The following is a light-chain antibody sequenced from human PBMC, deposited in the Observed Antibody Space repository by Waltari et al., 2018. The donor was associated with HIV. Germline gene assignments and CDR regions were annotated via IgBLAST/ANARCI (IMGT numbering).Light chain of an antibody. Sequence: YELSQPLSLSVALGQTAKIPCGGSNIGSKNVHWYQQTPGQAPVLIIYRDNNRPSGVPERLSGASSATTATLTISRAQARDAADYYCQAGDKNSVVFGGGTKLTVL. V-gene: IGLV3-9*01. CDR1: NIGSKN. J-gene: IGLJ3*02. CDR3: QAGDKNSVV. CDR2: RDN.